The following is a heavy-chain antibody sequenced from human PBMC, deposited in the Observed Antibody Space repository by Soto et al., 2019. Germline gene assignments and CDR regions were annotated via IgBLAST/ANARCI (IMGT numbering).Heavy chain of an antibody. V-gene: IGHV4-39*07. Sequence: PSETLSLTCSVSGGSISSKSYSWGWIRQPPGKGLEWIGTFYYTENTHYNPSLKSRVTISLDTSKNQFSLNLRSVTAADTAVYYCASMGYHYGSGSYPLDYWGQGTLVTVSS. J-gene: IGHJ4*02. CDR2: FYYTENT. CDR1: GGSISSKSYS. D-gene: IGHD3-10*01. CDR3: ASMGYHYGSGSYPLDY.